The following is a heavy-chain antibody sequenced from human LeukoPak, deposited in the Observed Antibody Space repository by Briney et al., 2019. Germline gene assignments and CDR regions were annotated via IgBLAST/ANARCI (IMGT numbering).Heavy chain of an antibody. J-gene: IGHJ4*02. CDR3: ARVSRWSDWAFEG. D-gene: IGHD3-16*01. V-gene: IGHV4-59*01. Sequence: SETLSLTCTVSGGSITSYYWNWIRQPPGKGLEWMGYMHYGGTTNYNPSLKGRVTISVDTSKMQISLKLSSVTAADTAVYYCARVSRWSDWAFEGWGQGTLVTVSS. CDR1: GGSITSYY. CDR2: MHYGGTT.